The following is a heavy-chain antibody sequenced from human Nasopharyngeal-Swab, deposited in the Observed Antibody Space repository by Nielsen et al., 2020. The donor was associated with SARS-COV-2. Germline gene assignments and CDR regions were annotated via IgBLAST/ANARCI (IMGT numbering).Heavy chain of an antibody. J-gene: IGHJ4*02. CDR1: GFTFSSFG. D-gene: IGHD4-17*01. CDR3: ARDAPAHYGAFY. V-gene: IGHV3-30*03. Sequence: SCKASGFTFSSFGMHWVRQAPGKGLEWVAFIAHDASNEYYGDSVKGRFSISRDSSKNTLYLQMDSLRGEDTAVYYCARDAPAHYGAFYWGRGTLVTVSS. CDR2: IAHDASNE.